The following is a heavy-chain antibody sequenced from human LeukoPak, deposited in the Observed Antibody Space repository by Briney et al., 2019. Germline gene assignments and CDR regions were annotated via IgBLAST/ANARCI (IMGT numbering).Heavy chain of an antibody. V-gene: IGHV3-7*01. Sequence: GGSLRISCAASGFTFSSYWMSWVRQAPGKGLEWVANIKQDGSEKYYADSVKGRFTISRDNSKNTLYLQMNSLRAEDTAVYYCARETLSDYYDSSGSYFDYWGQGTLVTVSS. CDR2: IKQDGSEK. D-gene: IGHD3-22*01. CDR3: ARETLSDYYDSSGSYFDY. J-gene: IGHJ4*02. CDR1: GFTFSSYW.